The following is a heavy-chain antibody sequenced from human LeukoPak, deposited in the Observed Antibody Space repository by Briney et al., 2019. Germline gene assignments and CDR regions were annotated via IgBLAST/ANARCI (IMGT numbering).Heavy chain of an antibody. D-gene: IGHD2-21*02. Sequence: GGSLRLSCAASRVTFSNYGMHWVRQAPGKGLEWVAFIRYDGSNKYYADSVRGRFTISIDNSKNTLYLQMNSLRPEDTAVYYCAKATLDTAYCGGDCYPDVWGRGTTVTVSS. CDR1: RVTFSNYG. CDR3: AKATLDTAYCGGDCYPDV. V-gene: IGHV3-30*02. CDR2: IRYDGSNK. J-gene: IGHJ6*04.